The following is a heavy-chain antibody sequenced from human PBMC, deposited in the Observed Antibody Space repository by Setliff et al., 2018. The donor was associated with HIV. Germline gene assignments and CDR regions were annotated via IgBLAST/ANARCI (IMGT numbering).Heavy chain of an antibody. CDR3: ARGQHSSGWYHYYYYYYYMDV. CDR1: GFTFSSYS. Sequence: GGSLRLSCAASGFTFSSYSMNWVRQAPGKGLEWVSSISSSSSYIYYADSVKGRFTISRDNAKNSLYLQMNGLRAEDTAVYYCARGQHSSGWYHYYYYYYYMDVWGKGTTVTVSS. CDR2: ISSSSSYI. D-gene: IGHD6-19*01. J-gene: IGHJ6*03. V-gene: IGHV3-21*01.